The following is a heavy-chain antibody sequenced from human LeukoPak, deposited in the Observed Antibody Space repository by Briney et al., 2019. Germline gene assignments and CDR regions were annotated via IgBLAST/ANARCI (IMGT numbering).Heavy chain of an antibody. J-gene: IGHJ4*02. CDR3: AKGSGSYAEGYFDY. CDR2: ISYDGSNK. V-gene: IGHV3-30*18. D-gene: IGHD1-26*01. Sequence: GGSLRLSCAASGFTFSSYGMHWVRQAPGEGLEWVAVISYDGSNKYYADSVKGRFTISRDNSKNTLYLQMNSLRAEDTAVYYCAKGSGSYAEGYFDYWGQGTLVTVSS. CDR1: GFTFSSYG.